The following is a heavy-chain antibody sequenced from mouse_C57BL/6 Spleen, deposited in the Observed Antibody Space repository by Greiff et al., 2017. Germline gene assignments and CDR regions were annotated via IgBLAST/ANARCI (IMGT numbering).Heavy chain of an antibody. J-gene: IGHJ4*01. V-gene: IGHV3-6*01. D-gene: IGHD2-5*01. Sequence: EVQLPESGPGLVKPSQSLSLTCSFTGYSITSGYYWNWIRQFPGNKLEWMGYISYDGSNNYNPSLKNRISITRDTSKNQFFLKLNSVTTEDTATYYCARAYSNYVDAMDYWGQGTSVTVSS. CDR3: ARAYSNYVDAMDY. CDR2: ISYDGSN. CDR1: GYSITSGYY.